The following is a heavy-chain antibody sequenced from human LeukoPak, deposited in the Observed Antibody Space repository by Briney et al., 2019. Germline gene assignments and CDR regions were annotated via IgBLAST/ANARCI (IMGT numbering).Heavy chain of an antibody. CDR1: GVSFSGYY. V-gene: IGHV4-34*01. CDR2: INHSGST. D-gene: IGHD3-16*02. J-gene: IGHJ4*02. Sequence: SETLSLTCAVYGVSFSGYYWSWIRQPPGKGLEWIGEINHSGSTNYNPSLKSRVTISVDTSKNQFSLKLSSVTAADTAVYYCARSYYDYVWGSYHLSNWGQGTLVTVSS. CDR3: ARSYYDYVWGSYHLSN.